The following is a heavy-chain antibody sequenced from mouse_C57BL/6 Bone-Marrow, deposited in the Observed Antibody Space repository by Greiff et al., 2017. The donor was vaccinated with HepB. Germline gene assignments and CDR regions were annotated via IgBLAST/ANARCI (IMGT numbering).Heavy chain of an antibody. CDR3: ARPWYFDV. CDR1: GYSITSGYY. Sequence: EVKLMESGPGLVKPSQSLSLTCSVTGYSITSGYYWNWIRQFPGNKLEWMGYISYDGSKNYNPSLKNRISITRDTSKNQFFLKLNSVTTEDTATYYCARPWYFDVWGTGTTVTVSS. J-gene: IGHJ1*03. CDR2: ISYDGSK. V-gene: IGHV3-6*01.